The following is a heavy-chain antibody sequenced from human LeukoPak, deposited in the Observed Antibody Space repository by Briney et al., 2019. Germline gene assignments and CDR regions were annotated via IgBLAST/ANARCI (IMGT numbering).Heavy chain of an antibody. CDR3: ARVSKQQLARVAFDI. V-gene: IGHV1-2*02. CDR1: GYTFTGYY. Sequence: ASVKVSCKASGYTFTGYYMHWVRQAPGQGLEWMGWINPNSGGTNYAQKFQGRVIMTRDTSISTAYMELSRLRSDDTAVYYCARVSKQQLARVAFDIWGQGTMVTVSS. D-gene: IGHD6-13*01. CDR2: INPNSGGT. J-gene: IGHJ3*02.